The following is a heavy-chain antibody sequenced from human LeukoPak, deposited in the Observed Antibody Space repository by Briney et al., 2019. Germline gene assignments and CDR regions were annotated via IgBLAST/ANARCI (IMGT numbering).Heavy chain of an antibody. Sequence: PGGSLRLSCAASGFTFSSYSMNWVRQAPGKGLEWVAVISYDGRNKYYADSVKGRFTISRDNSKNTLYLQMNSLRAEDTAVYYCARDRSVVGATPGDYWGQGTLVTVSS. J-gene: IGHJ4*02. CDR1: GFTFSSYS. D-gene: IGHD1-26*01. CDR3: ARDRSVVGATPGDY. CDR2: ISYDGRNK. V-gene: IGHV3-30*03.